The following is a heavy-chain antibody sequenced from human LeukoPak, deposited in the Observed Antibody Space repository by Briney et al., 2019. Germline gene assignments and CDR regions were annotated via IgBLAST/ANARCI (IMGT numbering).Heavy chain of an antibody. D-gene: IGHD3-22*01. Sequence: SETLSLTCTVSGGSTGGYYWSWIRQPPGKGLEWIGHISYSGHTNYNPPLKSRVTISVDTSKNQFSLRLSSVTAADTAVCYCARDTFYYDSGAYDDAFDMWGPGTTVTVSS. CDR3: ARDTFYYDSGAYDDAFDM. J-gene: IGHJ3*02. V-gene: IGHV4-59*12. CDR1: GGSTGGYY. CDR2: ISYSGHT.